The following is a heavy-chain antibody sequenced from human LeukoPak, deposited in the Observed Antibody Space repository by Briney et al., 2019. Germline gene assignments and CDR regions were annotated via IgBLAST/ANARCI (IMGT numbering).Heavy chain of an antibody. J-gene: IGHJ4*02. V-gene: IGHV5-51*01. CDR3: ARRRHCTSGSCEDFDF. Sequence: GESLKISCKGSGCSFANYWIGWVGQMPGKGLEWLGTIYPGDCDTRYSPSFHGQVTISADKSNSTAYLQWSSLKAWDTAMYYCARRRHCTSGSCEDFDFWGQGTLVTVSS. CDR2: IYPGDCDT. D-gene: IGHD2-15*01. CDR1: GCSFANYW.